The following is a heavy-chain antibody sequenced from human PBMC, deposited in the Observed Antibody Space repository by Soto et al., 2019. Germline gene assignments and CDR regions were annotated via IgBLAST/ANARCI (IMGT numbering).Heavy chain of an antibody. CDR3: AAGSWSGYYNWLDP. CDR1: GGSISSSNW. CDR2: IFQSGST. Sequence: QVQLQESGPGLVKPSGTLSLTCAVSGGSISSSNWWSWVRQPPGKGLEWIGEIFQSGSTNYNPSLRSRVTISIDTSKNLFSLRLSSVTAADTAVYYCAAGSWSGYYNWLDPWGQGTLVTVSS. J-gene: IGHJ5*02. V-gene: IGHV4-4*02. D-gene: IGHD3-3*01.